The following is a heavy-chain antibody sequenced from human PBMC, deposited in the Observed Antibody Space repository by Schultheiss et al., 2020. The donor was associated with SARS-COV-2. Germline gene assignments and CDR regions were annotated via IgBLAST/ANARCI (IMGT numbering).Heavy chain of an antibody. D-gene: IGHD3-10*01. CDR2: INHSGST. Sequence: SETLSLTCADYGGSFSGYYWSWIRQPPGKGLEWIGEINHSGSTNYNPSLKSRVTISVDKSKNQFSLKLSSVTAADTAVYYCARVRGAPTDYYGSGSYPYYFDYWGQGTLVTVSS. CDR1: GGSFSGYY. J-gene: IGHJ4*02. CDR3: ARVRGAPTDYYGSGSYPYYFDY. V-gene: IGHV4-34*01.